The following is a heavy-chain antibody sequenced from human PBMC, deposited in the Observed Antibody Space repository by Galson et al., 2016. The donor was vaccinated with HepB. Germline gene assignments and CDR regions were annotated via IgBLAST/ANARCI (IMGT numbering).Heavy chain of an antibody. D-gene: IGHD2-15*01. Sequence: SVKVSCKASGFTFTTYDINWVRQATGQGLEWLGWMIPNSGTTGYAQKFQGRVTMTRNTSIITAYMELSSLSSEDTAVYYCARGRYCRGGSCYGGFDYWGQGALVTVSS. V-gene: IGHV1-8*01. J-gene: IGHJ4*02. CDR3: ARGRYCRGGSCYGGFDY. CDR2: MIPNSGTT. CDR1: GFTFTTYD.